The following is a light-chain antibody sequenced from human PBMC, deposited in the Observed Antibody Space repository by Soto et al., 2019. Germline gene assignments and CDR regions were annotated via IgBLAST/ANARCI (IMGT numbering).Light chain of an antibody. CDR3: QLMDT. Sequence: DIQMTQSPSTLSASVGDRVTITCRASQSISSWLAWYQQKPGKAPKLLIYDASSLESGVPSRFSGSGSGTEFTLTISSLQPDDFATYYCQLMDTFGQGTKLEIK. J-gene: IGKJ2*01. CDR2: DAS. V-gene: IGKV1-5*01. CDR1: QSISSW.